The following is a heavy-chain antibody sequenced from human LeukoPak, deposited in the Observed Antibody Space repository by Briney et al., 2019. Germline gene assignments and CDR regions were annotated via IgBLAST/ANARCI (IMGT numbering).Heavy chain of an antibody. CDR1: GFTFSSSA. V-gene: IGHV3-23*01. D-gene: IGHD6-19*01. CDR2: ISGGGGRT. CDR3: AKGGWPDAFEI. J-gene: IGHJ3*02. Sequence: GGSLRLSCAASGFTFSSSAMHWVRQAPGKGLEWVSAISGGGGRTYYADSVKGRFTISRDNSKNTLYLQMNSLGAEDTAVYYCAKGGWPDAFEIWGQGTMVTVSS.